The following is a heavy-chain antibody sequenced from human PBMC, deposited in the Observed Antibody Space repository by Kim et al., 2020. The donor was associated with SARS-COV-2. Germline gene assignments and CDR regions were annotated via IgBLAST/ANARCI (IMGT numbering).Heavy chain of an antibody. CDR2: IYYSGST. J-gene: IGHJ3*02. CDR3: ARSISSGYYTSGAFDI. Sequence: SETLSLTCTVSGGSISSSSYYWGWIRQPPGKGLEWIGSIYYSGSTYYNPSLKSRVTISVDTSKNQFSLKLSSVTAADTAVYYCARSISSGYYTSGAFDIWGQGTMVTVSS. CDR1: GGSISSSSYY. V-gene: IGHV4-39*07. D-gene: IGHD3-22*01.